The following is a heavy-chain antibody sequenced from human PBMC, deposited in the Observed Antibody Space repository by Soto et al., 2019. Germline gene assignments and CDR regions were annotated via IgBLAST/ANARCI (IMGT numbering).Heavy chain of an antibody. J-gene: IGHJ4*02. CDR1: GFTFSDYG. D-gene: IGHD6-6*01. CDR2: MSYAGTYK. V-gene: IGHV3-30*18. Sequence: GGSLILSCAVSGFTFSDYGMHWVRQAPGKGLEWVAVMSYAGTYKYYADSVKGRFTISRDLSGNTLFLQMSSLRLEDTAVYFCAKEMYPRTVLDSSSPWGDYWGQGTLVPVSS. CDR3: AKEMYPRTVLDSSSPWGDY.